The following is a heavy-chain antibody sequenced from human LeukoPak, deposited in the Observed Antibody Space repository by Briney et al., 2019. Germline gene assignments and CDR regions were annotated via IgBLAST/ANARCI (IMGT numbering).Heavy chain of an antibody. D-gene: IGHD6-6*01. J-gene: IGHJ4*02. V-gene: IGHV3-21*01. CDR1: GFTFSSYS. Sequence: GGSLRLSCASSGFTFSSYSISWVRQAPGKGLEWVSSISSTSTYIYYADSVKGRFTISRDNAKNSLYPQMNSLRAEDTALYYCAKDFGAARKRGIFDYWGQGTLVTVSS. CDR2: ISSTSTYI. CDR3: AKDFGAARKRGIFDY.